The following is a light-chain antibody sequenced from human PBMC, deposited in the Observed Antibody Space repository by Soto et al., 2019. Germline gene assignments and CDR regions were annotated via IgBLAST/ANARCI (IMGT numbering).Light chain of an antibody. CDR1: QSISNL. V-gene: IGKV1-5*01. Sequence: DIQMTQSPSTLSASVGDRVTITCRASQSISNLVAWYQQKPGKAPKVLIYDASSLESGVPSRFSGSGSGTEFTLTISSLQPDDFATCYCQQYNGDSWTFGQGTKVEVK. J-gene: IGKJ1*01. CDR3: QQYNGDSWT. CDR2: DAS.